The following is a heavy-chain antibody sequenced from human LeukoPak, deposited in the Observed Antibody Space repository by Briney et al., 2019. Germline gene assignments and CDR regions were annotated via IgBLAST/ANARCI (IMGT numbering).Heavy chain of an antibody. V-gene: IGHV4-59*01. CDR3: ARGERYSYGFDY. D-gene: IGHD5-18*01. J-gene: IGHJ4*02. CDR2: IYYSGST. Sequence: PSETLSLTCTVSGGSISSYYWSWIRQPPGKGLEWIGYIYYSGSTNYNPSLKSRVTISVDTSKNQFSLKLSSVTAADTAVYYCARGERYSYGFDYWGQGTLVTVSS. CDR1: GGSISSYY.